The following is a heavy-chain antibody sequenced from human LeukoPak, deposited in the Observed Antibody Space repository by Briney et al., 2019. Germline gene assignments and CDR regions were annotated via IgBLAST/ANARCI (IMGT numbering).Heavy chain of an antibody. D-gene: IGHD3-16*01. V-gene: IGHV4-38-2*02. CDR3: AREKFNYDLLHYFDY. CDR1: GYSISSGYY. J-gene: IGHJ4*02. Sequence: KPSETLSLTCAVSGYSISSGYYWGWIRQPPGKGLEWIGGIYHSGSTYYNPSLKSRVTISVDTSKNQFSLKLSSVTAADTAVYYCAREKFNYDLLHYFDYWGQGTLVTVSS. CDR2: IYHSGST.